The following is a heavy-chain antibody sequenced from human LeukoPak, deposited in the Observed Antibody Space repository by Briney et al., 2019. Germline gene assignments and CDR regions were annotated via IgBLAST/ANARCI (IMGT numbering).Heavy chain of an antibody. CDR1: GFTFSTYT. J-gene: IGHJ4*02. D-gene: IGHD3-22*01. Sequence: GGSLRLSCAASGFTFSTYTMSWVRQRPGKGLEWVSTISPSGDITQYADSVKGHFTISRDNSETTLFLQMTSLRVEDAAVYYCARKSSGNYPFDCWGQGTLVTVSS. CDR2: ISPSGDIT. V-gene: IGHV3-23*01. CDR3: ARKSSGNYPFDC.